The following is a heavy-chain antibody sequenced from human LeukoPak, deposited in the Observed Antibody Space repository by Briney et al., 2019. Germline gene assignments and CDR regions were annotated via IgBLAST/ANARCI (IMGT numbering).Heavy chain of an antibody. J-gene: IGHJ4*02. CDR2: IYHSGST. CDR1: GYSISSGYY. Sequence: PSETLSLTCAVSGYSISSGYYWGWIRQPPGKGLEWIGSIYHSGSTYYNPSLKSRVTISVDTSKNQFSLKLRSVTAADTAVYYCARPWVSVAGTSHDDYWGQGTLVTVSS. D-gene: IGHD6-19*01. V-gene: IGHV4-38-2*01. CDR3: ARPWVSVAGTSHDDY.